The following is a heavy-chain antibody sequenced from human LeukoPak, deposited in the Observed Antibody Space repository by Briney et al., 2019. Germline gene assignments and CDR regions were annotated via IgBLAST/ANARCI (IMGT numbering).Heavy chain of an antibody. CDR2: IYHSGST. Sequence: SETLSLTCTVSGYSISSGYYWGWIRQPPGKGLEWIGSIYHSGSTYYNPSLKSRVTISVDTSKNQFSLKLSSVTAADTAVYYCTRGDNYDTLRYYYMDVWGKGTTVTVSS. CDR3: TRGDNYDTLRYYYMDV. D-gene: IGHD3-22*01. J-gene: IGHJ6*03. V-gene: IGHV4-38-2*02. CDR1: GYSISSGYY.